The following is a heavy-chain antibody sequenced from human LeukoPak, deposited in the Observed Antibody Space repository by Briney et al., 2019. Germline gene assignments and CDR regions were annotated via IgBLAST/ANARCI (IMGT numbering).Heavy chain of an antibody. J-gene: IGHJ6*03. CDR2: IIPIFGTA. CDR3: ARVSRNWGPSDYYYYYMDV. D-gene: IGHD7-27*01. V-gene: IGHV1-69*13. CDR1: GGTFSSYA. Sequence: SVKVSCKASGGTFSSYAISWVRQAPGQGLEWMGGIIPIFGTANYAQKFQGRVTITADESTSTAYMELSSLRSEDTAVYYCARVSRNWGPSDYYYYYMDVWGKGTTVTVSS.